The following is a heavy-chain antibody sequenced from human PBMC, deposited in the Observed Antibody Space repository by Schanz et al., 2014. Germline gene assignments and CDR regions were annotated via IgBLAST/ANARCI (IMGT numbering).Heavy chain of an antibody. V-gene: IGHV3-21*05. CDR2: ISSSGSYT. CDR1: GFTFSIYG. D-gene: IGHD3-16*01. CDR3: AKDLYNYGIFDS. Sequence: EAQLLESGGGLVQPGGTLRLSCAASGFTFSIYGMSWVRQAPGKGLEWVSYISSSGSYTNYADSVKGRFTTSRDNGKKSMYLQMNSLRADDTAVYYCAKDLYNYGIFDSWGQGTLVTVSS. J-gene: IGHJ5*01.